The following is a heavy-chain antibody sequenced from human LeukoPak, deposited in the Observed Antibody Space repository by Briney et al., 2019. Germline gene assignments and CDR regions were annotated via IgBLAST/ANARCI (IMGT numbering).Heavy chain of an antibody. CDR2: INHSGST. D-gene: IGHD1-26*01. CDR1: GGSFSGYY. J-gene: IGHJ5*02. Sequence: PSETLSLTCAVYGGSFSGYYWGWIRQPPGKGLEWIGEINHSGSTNYNPSLKSRVTISVDTSKNQFSLKLNSVTAADTAVYYCARGQWEIRFDPWGQGTLVTVSS. V-gene: IGHV4-34*01. CDR3: ARGQWEIRFDP.